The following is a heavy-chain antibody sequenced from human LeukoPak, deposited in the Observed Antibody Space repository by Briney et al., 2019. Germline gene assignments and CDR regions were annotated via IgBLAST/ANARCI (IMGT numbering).Heavy chain of an antibody. J-gene: IGHJ3*02. CDR1: GGSISSYY. CDR3: ARGLLPRSGDAFDI. CDR2: IYHSGST. D-gene: IGHD2-15*01. Sequence: SETLSLTCIVSGGSISSYYWSWIRQPPGKGLEWIGYIYHSGSTYYNPSLKSRVTISVDRSKNQFSLKLSSVTAADTAVYYCARGLLPRSGDAFDIWGQGTMVTVSS. V-gene: IGHV4-59*04.